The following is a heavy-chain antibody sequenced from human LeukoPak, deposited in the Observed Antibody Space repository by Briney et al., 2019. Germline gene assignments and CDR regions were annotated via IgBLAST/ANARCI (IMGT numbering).Heavy chain of an antibody. CDR2: FDPEDGET. CDR1: GYTLTELS. J-gene: IGHJ5*02. CDR3: ATDLSCMVRGVFDP. Sequence: ASVKVSCKVSGYTLTELSMHWVRQAPGKGLEWMGGFDPEDGETIYAQKFQGRVTMTEDTSTDTAYMELSGLRSEDTAVYYCATDLSCMVRGVFDPWGQGTLVTVSS. V-gene: IGHV1-24*01. D-gene: IGHD3-10*01.